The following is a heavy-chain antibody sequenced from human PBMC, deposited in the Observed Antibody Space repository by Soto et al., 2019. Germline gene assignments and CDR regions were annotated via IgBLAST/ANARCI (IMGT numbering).Heavy chain of an antibody. V-gene: IGHV1-69*13. CDR1: GGTFSSYA. J-gene: IGHJ6*02. D-gene: IGHD6-6*01. CDR2: IIPIFGTA. Sequence: GASVKVSCKASGGTFSSYAISWVRQAPGQGLEWMGGIIPIFGTANYAQKFQGRVTITADESTSTAYMELSSLRSEGTAVYYCARVEVIAARRLRQYYYYGIDVWGQGTTVTVSS. CDR3: ARVEVIAARRLRQYYYYGIDV.